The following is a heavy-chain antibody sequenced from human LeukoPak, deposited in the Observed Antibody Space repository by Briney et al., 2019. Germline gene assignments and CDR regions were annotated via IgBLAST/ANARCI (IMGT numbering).Heavy chain of an antibody. V-gene: IGHV4-59*01. CDR3: ARAILSGYPDS. CDR2: IYYSGST. CDR1: GGSISTYY. D-gene: IGHD3-3*01. Sequence: SETLSLTCSVSGGSISTYYWTWIRQPPGKGLEWIGYIYYSGSTNYNPSLKSRVTISLDTSKNQFSLKLSSVTAADTTVYYCARAILSGYPDSWGQGTLVIVFS. J-gene: IGHJ4*02.